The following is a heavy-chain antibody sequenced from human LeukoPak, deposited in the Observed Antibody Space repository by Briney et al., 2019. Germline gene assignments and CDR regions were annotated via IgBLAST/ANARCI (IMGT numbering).Heavy chain of an antibody. CDR2: ISSSGSTI. CDR1: GFTFSSYW. CDR3: ARKTDSGGQGDY. J-gene: IGHJ4*02. Sequence: GSLRLSCAASGFTFSSYWMSWVRQAPGKGLEWVSYISSSGSTIYYADSVKGRFTISRDNAKNSLYLQMNSLRAEDTAVYYCARKTDSGGQGDYWGPGTLVTVSS. D-gene: IGHD3-22*01. V-gene: IGHV3-48*04.